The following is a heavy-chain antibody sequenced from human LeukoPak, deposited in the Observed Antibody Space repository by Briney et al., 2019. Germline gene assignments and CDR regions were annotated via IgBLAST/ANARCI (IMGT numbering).Heavy chain of an antibody. CDR1: GFTFSSYS. CDR2: ISSSSSYI. V-gene: IGHV3-21*01. CDR3: ARAWLRGYYYDSSGCAFDI. J-gene: IGHJ3*02. D-gene: IGHD3-22*01. Sequence: SGGSLRLSCAASGFTFSSYSMNWVRQAPGKGLEWVSSISSSSSYIYYADSVKGRFTISRDNAKNSLYLQMNSLRAEDTAVYYCARAWLRGYYYDSSGCAFDIWGQGTMVTVSS.